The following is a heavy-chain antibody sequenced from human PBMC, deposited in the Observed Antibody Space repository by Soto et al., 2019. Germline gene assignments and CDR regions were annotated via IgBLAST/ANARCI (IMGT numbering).Heavy chain of an antibody. V-gene: IGHV3-30-3*01. CDR1: GFTFSSYA. CDR2: ISNDGSNK. J-gene: IGHJ4*02. Sequence: QVQLVESGGGVVQPGRSLRLSCAASGFTFSSYAMHWVRQAPGKGLEWVAVISNDGSNKYYADSVKGRFTISRDNSKNTLYLQMNSLRAEDTAVYYCARGTTVTLLVDYWGQGTLVTVSS. CDR3: ARGTTVTLLVDY. D-gene: IGHD4-4*01.